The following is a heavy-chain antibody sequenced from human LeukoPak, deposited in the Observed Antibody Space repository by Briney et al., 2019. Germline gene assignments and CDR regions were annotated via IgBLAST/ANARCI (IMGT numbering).Heavy chain of an antibody. J-gene: IGHJ4*02. CDR2: ISSSGSTI. V-gene: IGHV3-11*01. CDR3: ARQRGYSGYDPIDY. D-gene: IGHD5-12*01. CDR1: GFTFSYYY. Sequence: PGGSLRLSCAASGFTFSYYYMSWIRQAPGKGLEWFSYISSSGSTIYYADSVKGRFTISRDNGKNSLYLQMNSLRAEDTAVYYGARQRGYSGYDPIDYWGQGTLVTVSS.